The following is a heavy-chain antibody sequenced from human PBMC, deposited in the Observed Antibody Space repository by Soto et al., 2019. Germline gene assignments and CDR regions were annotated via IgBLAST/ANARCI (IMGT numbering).Heavy chain of an antibody. D-gene: IGHD3-10*01. CDR2: IKSKTDGGTT. CDR3: TTDFGAGIVNGRAFDI. CDR1: GFTFSNAW. Sequence: GGSLRLSCAASGFTFSNAWMSWVRQAPGKGLEWVGRIKSKTDGGTTDYAAPVKGRFTISRDDSKNTLYLQMNSLKTEDTAVYYCTTDFGAGIVNGRAFDIWGQGTMVTVSS. J-gene: IGHJ3*02. V-gene: IGHV3-15*01.